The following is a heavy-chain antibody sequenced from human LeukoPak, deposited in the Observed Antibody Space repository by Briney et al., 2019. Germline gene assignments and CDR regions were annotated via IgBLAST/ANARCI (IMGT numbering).Heavy chain of an antibody. Sequence: PGGSLRLSCAASGFIFSSYAMTWVRQAPGKGLEWVSAMSGSGGSTHYVDPVKGRFTMSRDNSKNTLYLQMNSLRAEDTAVYYCAKAREGLGVDTNDYWGQGTLVTVSS. CDR3: AKAREGLGVDTNDY. CDR1: GFIFSSYA. V-gene: IGHV3-23*01. D-gene: IGHD3-3*01. J-gene: IGHJ4*02. CDR2: MSGSGGST.